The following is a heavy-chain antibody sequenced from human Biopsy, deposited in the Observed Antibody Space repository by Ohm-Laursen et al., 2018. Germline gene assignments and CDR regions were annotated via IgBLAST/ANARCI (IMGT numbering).Heavy chain of an antibody. J-gene: IGHJ3*02. V-gene: IGHV3-9*01. CDR1: GFRFDNTG. Sequence: SLRPSCAASGFRFDNTGMHWVRQGPGKGLEWVAGISWSSDSIAYVKSVTGRFTISRDNGENSLYLQMNSLRPEDTALYYCTKNTQWEGSGYLDAFHIWGHGAMVTVSS. CDR3: TKNTQWEGSGYLDAFHI. CDR2: ISWSSDSI. D-gene: IGHD3-22*01.